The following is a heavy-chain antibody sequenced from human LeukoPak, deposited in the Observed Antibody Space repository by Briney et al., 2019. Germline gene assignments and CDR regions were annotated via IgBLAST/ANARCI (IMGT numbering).Heavy chain of an antibody. CDR2: ITGNGGST. CDR1: GFIFSSHA. D-gene: IGHD3-3*01. V-gene: IGHV3-23*01. Sequence: GGSLRLSCAASGFIFSSHAMAWVRHAPGKGLEWVSLITGNGGSTYYADSVKGRFTISRDNSKNTLFLQMNSLRAEDTAVYYCKGAWSWGQGTLVTVSS. CDR3: KGAWS. J-gene: IGHJ4*02.